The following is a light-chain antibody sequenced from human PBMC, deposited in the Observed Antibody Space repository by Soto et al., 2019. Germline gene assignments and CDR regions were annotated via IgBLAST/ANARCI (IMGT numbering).Light chain of an antibody. CDR2: GAS. J-gene: IGKJ1*01. Sequence: EIVLTQSPGTVSLSPGERATLSCRASQSVYNNYIAWYQQSPGQAPRVLIYGASTRATGTPDRFSGSGSGTDFTFTISRLEPEDFAVYYCQQYGSSLTWTFGQGTKVEIQ. V-gene: IGKV3-20*01. CDR1: QSVYNNY. CDR3: QQYGSSLTWT.